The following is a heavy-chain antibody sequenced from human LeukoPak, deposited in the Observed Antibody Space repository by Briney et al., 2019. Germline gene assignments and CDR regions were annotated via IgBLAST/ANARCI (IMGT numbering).Heavy chain of an antibody. D-gene: IGHD2/OR15-2a*01. CDR3: VTFYETY. J-gene: IGHJ4*02. CDR2: INSDGSWT. Sequence: GGSLRLSCAASGTYWMHWVRQAPGKGLVWVSHINSDGSWTGYADSVKGRFTISKDNAKNTVSLQMNNLRAEDTDVYYCVTFYETYWGRGTLVTVSS. V-gene: IGHV3-74*01. CDR1: GTYW.